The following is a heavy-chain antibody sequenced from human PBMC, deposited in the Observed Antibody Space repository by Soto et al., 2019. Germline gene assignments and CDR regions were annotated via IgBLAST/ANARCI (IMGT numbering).Heavy chain of an antibody. CDR2: IKQDGSDK. CDR1: GFTYSTHG. D-gene: IGHD3-22*01. Sequence: GGSLRLSCVAAGFTYSTHGMTWVRQAPGKGLEWVATIKQDGSDKYYLDSVKGRFTISRDNAKNSLYLQINSLRVDDTAVYYCARLGDYYPAFDYWGQGTLVTVSS. J-gene: IGHJ4*02. CDR3: ARLGDYYPAFDY. V-gene: IGHV3-7*03.